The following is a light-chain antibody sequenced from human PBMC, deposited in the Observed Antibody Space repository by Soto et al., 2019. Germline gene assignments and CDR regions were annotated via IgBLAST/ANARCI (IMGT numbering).Light chain of an antibody. J-gene: IGLJ2*01. V-gene: IGLV2-23*03. CDR1: SSDVGSYNL. Sequence: QSALSQPASVSGSPGQSITISCTGSSSDVGSYNLVSWYQQHPGKAPKVIIYEGNKRPSGVSNRFSGSKSGNTASLTISGLQAEDEADYYCCSYAVTATFVFGGGTKLTVL. CDR2: EGN. CDR3: CSYAVTATFV.